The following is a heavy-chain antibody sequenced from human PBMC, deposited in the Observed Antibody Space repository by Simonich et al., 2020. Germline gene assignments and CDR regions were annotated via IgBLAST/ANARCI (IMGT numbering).Heavy chain of an antibody. CDR3: ARLPDY. J-gene: IGHJ4*02. Sequence: QVQLQESGPGLVKPSETLSLTCTVSGGSISSYYWSWIRQPPGKGLEWIGYIYYSGSTNYNPSLKSRVTISVDTSKNQFSLKLGSVNAADTAVYYCARLPDYWGQGTLVTVSS. CDR1: GGSISSYY. CDR2: IYYSGST. V-gene: IGHV4-59*08.